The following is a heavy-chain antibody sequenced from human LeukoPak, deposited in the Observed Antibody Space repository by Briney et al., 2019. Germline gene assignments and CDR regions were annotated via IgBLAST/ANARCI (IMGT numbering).Heavy chain of an antibody. Sequence: SGTLSLTCGVSGGSISSSNWWSWVRQPPGKGLEWIGEIYYSGSTNYNPSLKSRVTISVDTSKNQFSLKLSSVTAADTAVYYCARAVPYCSGGSCYANWFDPWGQGTLVTVSS. J-gene: IGHJ5*02. CDR2: IYYSGST. CDR1: GGSISSSNW. V-gene: IGHV4-4*02. D-gene: IGHD2-15*01. CDR3: ARAVPYCSGGSCYANWFDP.